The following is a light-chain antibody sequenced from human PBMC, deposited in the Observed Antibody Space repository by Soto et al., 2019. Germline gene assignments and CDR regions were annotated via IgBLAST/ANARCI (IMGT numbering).Light chain of an antibody. Sequence: QSVLTQPASVSGSPEQSITISCTGTSSDVGSYNLVSWYQQHPGKAPKLIIYEINKRPSGVSDRFSGSKSGNTASLTISGLQAEDEADYYCCSHAGSSTYVVFGGGTKLTVL. CDR1: SSDVGSYNL. V-gene: IGLV2-23*02. CDR3: CSHAGSSTYVV. CDR2: EIN. J-gene: IGLJ2*01.